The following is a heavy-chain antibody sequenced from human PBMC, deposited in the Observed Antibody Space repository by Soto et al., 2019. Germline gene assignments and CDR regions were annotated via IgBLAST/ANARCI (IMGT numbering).Heavy chain of an antibody. D-gene: IGHD1-26*01. CDR2: IKYDGTQK. J-gene: IGHJ4*02. CDR3: ARDSGRSAWDY. V-gene: IGHV3-7*01. Sequence: GGSLRLSCAASGFSFSNSGMTWVRRTPGDGLEWVATIKYDGTQKSYLDSVRGRFTVTKDNAENLLYLQMNSLRADDSGSYYCARDSGRSAWDYWGQGTRVTVSS. CDR1: GFSFSNSG.